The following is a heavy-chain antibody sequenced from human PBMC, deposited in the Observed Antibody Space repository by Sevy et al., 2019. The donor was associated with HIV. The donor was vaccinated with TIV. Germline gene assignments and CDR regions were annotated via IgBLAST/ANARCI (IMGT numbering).Heavy chain of an antibody. Sequence: GGSLRLSCTASGFPFSSCAIHWIRQAPGKGLEWVAYIQSDGGNQSYGDSVKGRFTISRDNSKNTVYLQMNSLRVEDMAVYYCAKNPYDNNAFDIWGQGTMVTVSS. CDR1: GFPFSSCA. J-gene: IGHJ3*02. V-gene: IGHV3-30*02. CDR3: AKNPYDNNAFDI. D-gene: IGHD3-22*01. CDR2: IQSDGGNQ.